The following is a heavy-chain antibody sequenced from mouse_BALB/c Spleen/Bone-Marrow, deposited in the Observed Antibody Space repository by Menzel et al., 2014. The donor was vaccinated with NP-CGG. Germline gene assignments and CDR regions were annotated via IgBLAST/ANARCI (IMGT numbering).Heavy chain of an antibody. D-gene: IGHD2-1*01. V-gene: IGHV14-3*02. CDR2: VDPANGNT. CDR3: ARRFGNSPRDSAMVN. CDR1: GFNIKDTY. Sequence: VQLQQSGADLVKPGALSSLQTLNLKLSRTASGFNIKDTYIHWVKQRPEQGLEWIGRVDPANGNTKYAPKFQGKATITADTSSNTAYLRLSSLTSEDTAVYYCARRFGNSPRDSAMVNWGRGTSVTVSS. J-gene: IGHJ4*01.